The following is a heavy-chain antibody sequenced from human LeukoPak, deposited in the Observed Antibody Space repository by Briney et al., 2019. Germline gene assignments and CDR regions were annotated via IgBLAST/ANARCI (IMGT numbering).Heavy chain of an antibody. J-gene: IGHJ6*02. Sequence: GGSQRLSCAASGFPFSDYAMNWVRQAPGQGLEWVSPISYSGTSTYYAGSVKGRFTISRDNSKNTLYLQMNSLRAEDTAVYYCARDHVDTAMLISRVAVYYGMDVWGQGTTVTVSS. CDR3: ARDHVDTAMLISRVAVYYGMDV. CDR1: GFPFSDYA. D-gene: IGHD5-18*01. CDR2: ISYSGTST. V-gene: IGHV3-23*01.